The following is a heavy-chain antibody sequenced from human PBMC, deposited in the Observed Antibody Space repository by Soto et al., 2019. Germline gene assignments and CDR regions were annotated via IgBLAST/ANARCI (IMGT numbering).Heavy chain of an antibody. J-gene: IGHJ6*02. CDR3: ARAYGGNYYGMDV. V-gene: IGHV1-2*04. CDR1: GYTYTGYY. D-gene: IGHD4-17*01. Sequence: QVQLVQSGAEVKKPGASVKVSCKASGYTYTGYYMPWVRQADGEGHEWMGWINPNSGGTNYAQTFQGWVTMTRDTSSSTASMELGRLRSDDTVVYYCARAYGGNYYGMDVWGQGTTVTVSS. CDR2: INPNSGGT.